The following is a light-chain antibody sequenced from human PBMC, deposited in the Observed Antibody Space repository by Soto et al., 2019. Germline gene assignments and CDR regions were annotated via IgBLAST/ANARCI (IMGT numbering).Light chain of an antibody. Sequence: EIVLTQSPGTLSLSAGDGVSLSCRASQTVPNNYLAWYQQKPDQAPRLLTFGASNRATGIPDRFGGSGSGTDFTLSISRLEPEDFAVYYCQQYGASPLTFGGGARLEVK. V-gene: IGKV3-20*01. J-gene: IGKJ4*01. CDR2: GAS. CDR3: QQYGASPLT. CDR1: QTVPNNY.